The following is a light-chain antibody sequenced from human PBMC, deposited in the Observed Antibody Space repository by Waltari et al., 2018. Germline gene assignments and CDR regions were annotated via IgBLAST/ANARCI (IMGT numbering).Light chain of an antibody. CDR3: QHYGASPGT. Sequence: EIVLTQSPGTLSLSPGETATLSCRPSQTVVNNYLAWYQQRPGQAPRLLVYVAVTRASDVPDRFDASQSGSDFTLTIRNFEAEDFAIYYCQHYGASPGTFGQGTRVDVK. V-gene: IGKV3-20*01. CDR2: VAV. J-gene: IGKJ1*01. CDR1: QTVVNNY.